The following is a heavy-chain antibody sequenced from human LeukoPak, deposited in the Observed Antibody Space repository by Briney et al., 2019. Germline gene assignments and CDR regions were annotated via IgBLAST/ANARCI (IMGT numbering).Heavy chain of an antibody. Sequence: GGSLRLSCAASGFTFRSHGMHWVRQAPGMGLEWVAAMSYVRRDEFYAESVRGRFTISRDNSENTLYLQMDSLRPEDTAVYYCAKDAGLIRGVPHWYFDYWGQGSLVTVSS. CDR1: GFTFRSHG. D-gene: IGHD3-10*01. CDR2: MSYVRRDE. V-gene: IGHV3-30*18. J-gene: IGHJ4*02. CDR3: AKDAGLIRGVPHWYFDY.